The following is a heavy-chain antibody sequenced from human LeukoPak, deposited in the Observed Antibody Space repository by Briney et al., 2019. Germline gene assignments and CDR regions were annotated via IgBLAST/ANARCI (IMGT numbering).Heavy chain of an antibody. V-gene: IGHV1-69*05. Sequence: SVKVSCKASGGTFSSYAISWVRQAPGQGLEWMGGIIPIFGTANYAQKFQGRVTITTDESTSTAYMELSSLRSEDTAVYYCARVYSSGWPIDYWGQGTLVTVSS. CDR2: IIPIFGTA. CDR3: ARVYSSGWPIDY. J-gene: IGHJ4*02. D-gene: IGHD6-19*01. CDR1: GGTFSSYA.